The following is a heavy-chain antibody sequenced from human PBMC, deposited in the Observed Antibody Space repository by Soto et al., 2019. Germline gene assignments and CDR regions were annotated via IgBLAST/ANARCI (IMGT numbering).Heavy chain of an antibody. CDR3: AKEEFLELSYYYYYYMDV. V-gene: IGHV3-23*01. CDR2: ISGSGGST. D-gene: IGHD1-7*01. Sequence: GGSLRLSCAASGFTFSSYAMSWVRQAPGKGLEWVSAISGSGGSTYYADSVKGRFTISRDNSKNTLYLQMNSLRAEDTAVYYCAKEEFLELSYYYYYYMDVWGKGTTVTVSS. J-gene: IGHJ6*03. CDR1: GFTFSSYA.